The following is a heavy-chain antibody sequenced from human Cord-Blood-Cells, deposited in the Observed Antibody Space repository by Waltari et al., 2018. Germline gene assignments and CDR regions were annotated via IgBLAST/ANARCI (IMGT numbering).Heavy chain of an antibody. J-gene: IGHJ4*02. CDR2: INHSGST. Sequence: QVQLQQWAAGLLQPSETLSPTCAVYGGSFSGYYWSWIRQPPGKGLEWSGQINHSGSTNYNPSLKSRVTISVDTAKNQFSLKLSSVTAADTAVYYCARGAIAAAGTPYQPRLFDYWGQGTLVTVSS. CDR3: ARGAIAAAGTPYQPRLFDY. CDR1: GGSFSGYY. V-gene: IGHV4-34*01. D-gene: IGHD6-13*01.